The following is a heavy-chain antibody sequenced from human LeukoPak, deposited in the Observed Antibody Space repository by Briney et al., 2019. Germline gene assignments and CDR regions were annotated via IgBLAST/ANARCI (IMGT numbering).Heavy chain of an antibody. D-gene: IGHD3-9*01. J-gene: IGHJ3*02. CDR2: MNPNSGNT. CDR1: GYTFTSYD. V-gene: IGHV1-8*01. Sequence: ASVKVSCKASGYTFTSYDINWVRQATGQGLEWMGWMNPNSGNTGYAQKFQGRVTMTRNTSISTAYMELSSLRSEDTAVYYCARETRGEYFDWLSNAFDIWGQGTMVTVSS. CDR3: ARETRGEYFDWLSNAFDI.